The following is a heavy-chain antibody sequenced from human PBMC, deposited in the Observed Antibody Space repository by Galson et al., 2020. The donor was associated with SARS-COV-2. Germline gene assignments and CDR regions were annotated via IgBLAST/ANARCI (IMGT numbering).Heavy chain of an antibody. D-gene: IGHD3-22*01. J-gene: IGHJ4*02. CDR1: GRSFSGYY. CDR2: INPTGSI. CDR3: ARGSRDVTMILMIATTASYYFDF. V-gene: IGHV4-34*01. Sequence: SQASETLSLTCAVYGRSFSGYYWGWIRQPPGKGLEWIGEINPTGSINYNPSLKSRVTLSKDTSKNQFSLTLRSVTAADTAMYFCARGSRDVTMILMIATTASYYFDFWGQGSLVTVSS.